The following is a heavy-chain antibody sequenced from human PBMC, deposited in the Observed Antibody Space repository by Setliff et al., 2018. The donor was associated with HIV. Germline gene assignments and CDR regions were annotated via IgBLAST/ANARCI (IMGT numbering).Heavy chain of an antibody. CDR3: ASLTDYGGDSGSH. V-gene: IGHV4-59*01. Sequence: SETLSLTCSVSGGSMSNYYWSWVRQPPGKGLEWMGDIFHTGSSTYNPSLKSPVSLSVDTSKNQFSLRLSAVTAADTAVYYCASLTDYGGDSGSHWGQGTLVTVSS. CDR2: IFHTGSS. D-gene: IGHD4-17*01. CDR1: GGSMSNYY. J-gene: IGHJ4*02.